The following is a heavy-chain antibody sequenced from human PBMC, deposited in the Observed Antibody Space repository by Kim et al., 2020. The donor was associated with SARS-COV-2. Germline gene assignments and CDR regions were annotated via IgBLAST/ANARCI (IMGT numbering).Heavy chain of an antibody. J-gene: IGHJ4*02. D-gene: IGHD5-18*01. CDR1: GFPFSTYA. CDR3: ATIGRAQLWLS. Sequence: GGSLRLSCAGSGFPFSTYAMSWVRQAPGKGLEWVSAISVSGGDTYYADSVKGRFTISRDNSKSTLYLQMNSLRADDTAVYYWATIGRAQLWLSGGQGTPVTVSS. V-gene: IGHV3-23*01. CDR2: ISVSGGDT.